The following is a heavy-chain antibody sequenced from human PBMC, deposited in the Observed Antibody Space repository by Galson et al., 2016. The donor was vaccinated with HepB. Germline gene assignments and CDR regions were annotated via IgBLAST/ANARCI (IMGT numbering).Heavy chain of an antibody. J-gene: IGHJ6*02. CDR2: IRQAGSEK. CDR3: ARDLGDYRGMDV. V-gene: IGHV3-7*04. Sequence: LEWVANIRQAGSEKYYVDSVEGRFTISRDNTKNSLHLHMNSLRAEDTAVYYCARDLGDYRGMDVWGQGTTVTVSS. D-gene: IGHD4-17*01.